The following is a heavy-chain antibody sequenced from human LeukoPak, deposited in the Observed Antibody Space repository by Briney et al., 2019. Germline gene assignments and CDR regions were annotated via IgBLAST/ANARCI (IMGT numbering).Heavy chain of an antibody. V-gene: IGHV1-24*01. CDR3: ATGPGYCSGGSCYDY. CDR1: GYTLTELS. Sequence: ASVKVSYKVSGYTLTELSMHWVRQAPGKGLEWMGGFDPEDGETIYAQKFQGRVTMTEDTSTDTAYMELSSLRSEDTAVYYCATGPGYCSGGSCYDYWGQGTLVTVSS. J-gene: IGHJ4*02. CDR2: FDPEDGET. D-gene: IGHD2-15*01.